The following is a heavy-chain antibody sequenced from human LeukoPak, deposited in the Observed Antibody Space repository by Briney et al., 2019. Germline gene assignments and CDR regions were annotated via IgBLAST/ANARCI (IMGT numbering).Heavy chain of an antibody. CDR3: ARCVESSSRYGCGFHI. J-gene: IGHJ3*02. Sequence: VASVKVSCKASGYTFTGYYIHWVRQAPGQGLEWMGWINPNTGGTYYAQKFQDRVTMTRDTSISTAYMELSRLRSDDTAVFYCARCVESSSRYGCGFHIWGQGTMVTVSS. D-gene: IGHD2-2*01. V-gene: IGHV1-2*02. CDR1: GYTFTGYY. CDR2: INPNTGGT.